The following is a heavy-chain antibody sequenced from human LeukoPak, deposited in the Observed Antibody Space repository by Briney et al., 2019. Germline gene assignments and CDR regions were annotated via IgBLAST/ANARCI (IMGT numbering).Heavy chain of an antibody. Sequence: GRSLRLSCAASGFTFSSYAMHWVRQAPGKGLEWVAVISYDGSNKYYADSVKGRFTISRDNSKNTLYLQMNSLRVGDTAVYYCAREGPHYDSLDYWGQGTLVTVSS. J-gene: IGHJ4*02. CDR1: GFTFSSYA. CDR2: ISYDGSNK. V-gene: IGHV3-30*04. CDR3: AREGPHYDSLDY. D-gene: IGHD3-22*01.